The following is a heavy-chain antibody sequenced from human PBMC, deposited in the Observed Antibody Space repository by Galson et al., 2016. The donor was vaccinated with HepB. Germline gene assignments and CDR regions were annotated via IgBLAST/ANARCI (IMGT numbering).Heavy chain of an antibody. V-gene: IGHV3-30*03. Sequence: SLGLSCAASGFMFNSYAFHWVRQAPGKGLEWVAVISYDGSNDFYADYLKGRFTISRDNSKNTLYLQMNRLRDEDTAIYWCAREGIGGHNYDGMDVWGQGTTVTVSS. CDR1: GFMFNSYA. CDR2: ISYDGSND. CDR3: AREGIGGHNYDGMDV. D-gene: IGHD6-13*01. J-gene: IGHJ6*02.